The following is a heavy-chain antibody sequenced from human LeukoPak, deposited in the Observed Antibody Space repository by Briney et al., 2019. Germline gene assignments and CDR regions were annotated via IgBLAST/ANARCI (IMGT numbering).Heavy chain of an antibody. CDR3: ARVEYCSSTSCYIGDWFDP. J-gene: IGHJ5*02. CDR1: GYTFTSYD. V-gene: IGHV1-8*01. CDR2: MNPNSGNT. D-gene: IGHD2-2*02. Sequence: ASVKVSCKASGYTFTSYDINWVRQATGPGLEWMGWMNPNSGNTGYAQKFQGRVTMTRNTSISTAYMELSSLRSEDTAVYYCARVEYCSSTSCYIGDWFDPWGQGTLVTVSS.